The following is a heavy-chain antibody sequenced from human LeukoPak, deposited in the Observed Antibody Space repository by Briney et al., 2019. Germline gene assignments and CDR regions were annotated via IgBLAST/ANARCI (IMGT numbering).Heavy chain of an antibody. J-gene: IGHJ5*02. V-gene: IGHV1-69*04. Sequence: GASVKVSCKASGGTFSSYAISWVRQAPGQGLEWMGRIIPILGIANYAQKFQGRVTITADKSTSTAYMELSSLRSEDTAVYYCARDLLQQLVPNWSDPWGQGTLVTVSS. CDR2: IIPILGIA. CDR3: ARDLLQQLVPNWSDP. CDR1: GGTFSSYA. D-gene: IGHD6-13*01.